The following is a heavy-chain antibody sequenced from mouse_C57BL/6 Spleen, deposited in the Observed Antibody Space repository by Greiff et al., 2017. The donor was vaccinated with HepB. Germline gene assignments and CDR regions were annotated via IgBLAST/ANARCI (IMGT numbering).Heavy chain of an antibody. CDR1: GYTFTDYE. J-gene: IGHJ2*01. CDR3: TGGTTVVAHDFDY. V-gene: IGHV1-15*01. D-gene: IGHD1-1*01. Sequence: VQGVESGAELARPGASVTLSCKASGYTFTDYEMHWVKQTPVHGLEWIGAIDPETGGTAYNQKFKGKAILTADKSSSTAYMELRSLTSEDSAVDYCTGGTTVVAHDFDYWGQGTTLTVSS. CDR2: IDPETGGT.